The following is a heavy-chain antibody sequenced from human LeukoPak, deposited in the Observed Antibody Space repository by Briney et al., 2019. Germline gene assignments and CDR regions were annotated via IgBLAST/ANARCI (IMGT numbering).Heavy chain of an antibody. CDR1: GFTFSSYA. CDR2: ISGSGSNP. J-gene: IGHJ5*02. CDR3: AKDAQLRSRWFDP. V-gene: IGHV3-23*01. D-gene: IGHD2/OR15-2a*01. Sequence: AGGSLRLSCAASGFTFSSYAMSWVRQAPGKGLEWVSGISGSGSNPYYTDSVKGRFTISRDNAKNSVYLQMDTLRVEDTAMYYCAKDAQLRSRWFDPWGQGTLVTVSS.